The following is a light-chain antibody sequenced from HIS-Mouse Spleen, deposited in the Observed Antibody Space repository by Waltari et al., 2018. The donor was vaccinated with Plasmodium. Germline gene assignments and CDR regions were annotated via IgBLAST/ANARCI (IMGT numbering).Light chain of an antibody. Sequence: QSALTQPASVSGSPGQSITISCTGTSSDVRSYNLVSWYQQHPGKAPKLVMYEDSKRHSGVSTRFSGSKSGNTASLTISGLQAEDEADYYCCSYAGSSTLVFGGGTKLTVL. CDR2: EDS. CDR1: SSDVRSYNL. J-gene: IGLJ2*01. CDR3: CSYAGSSTLV. V-gene: IGLV2-23*01.